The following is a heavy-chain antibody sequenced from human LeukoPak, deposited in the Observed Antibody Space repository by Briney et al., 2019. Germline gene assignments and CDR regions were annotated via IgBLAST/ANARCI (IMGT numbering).Heavy chain of an antibody. J-gene: IGHJ4*02. V-gene: IGHV3-7*01. CDR3: VRGAFYAAY. Sequence: GGSLRLSCAASAFTISSYWMSWVRQTSGKGLEWVANIKQDGSEKYYVDSVKGRFNISRDNVKNALYLQMNSLRVEDTGIYYCVRGAFYAAYWGQGTLVTVSS. CDR2: IKQDGSEK. CDR1: AFTISSYW. D-gene: IGHD2/OR15-2a*01.